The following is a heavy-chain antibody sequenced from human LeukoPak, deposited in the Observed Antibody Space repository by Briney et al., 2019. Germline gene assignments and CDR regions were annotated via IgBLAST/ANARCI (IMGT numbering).Heavy chain of an antibody. J-gene: IGHJ4*02. V-gene: IGHV1-18*01. CDR2: ISAYNGNT. Sequence: GASVKVSCKTSGYTFTNYGISWVRQAPGLGLEWMGWISAYNGNTNYAQKLQGRVTMTTDTSTSTAYMELRSLRSDDTAVYYCARVLFYYDSSGYYYGDFDYWGQGTLVTVSS. CDR1: GYTFTNYG. D-gene: IGHD3-22*01. CDR3: ARVLFYYDSSGYYYGDFDY.